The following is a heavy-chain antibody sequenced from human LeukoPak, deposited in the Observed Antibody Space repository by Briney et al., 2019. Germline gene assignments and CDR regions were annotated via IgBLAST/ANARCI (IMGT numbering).Heavy chain of an antibody. J-gene: IGHJ3*02. Sequence: PSQTLSLTCTVSGGSISIGDYYWSWIRQPPGKGLDWIGYIHHSGSTYNDPSLKSRVTISVDTSKNQFSLKLSSVTAADTAVYYCARDTVRGSYDPFDIWGQGTMVTVSS. CDR3: ARDTVRGSYDPFDI. D-gene: IGHD1-26*01. CDR1: GGSISIGDYY. CDR2: IHHSGST. V-gene: IGHV4-30-2*01.